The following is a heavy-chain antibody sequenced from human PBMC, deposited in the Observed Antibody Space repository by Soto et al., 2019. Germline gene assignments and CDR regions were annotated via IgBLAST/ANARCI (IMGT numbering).Heavy chain of an antibody. CDR3: AKENRQLLYTVDNWFDP. J-gene: IGHJ5*02. CDR2: ISGSGGST. CDR1: GFTFSSYA. D-gene: IGHD2-2*02. V-gene: IGHV3-23*01. Sequence: GGSLRLSCAASGFTFSSYATSWVRQAPGKGLEWVSAISGSGGSTYYADSVKGRFTISRDNSKNTLYLQMNSLRAEDTAVYYCAKENRQLLYTVDNWFDPWGQGTLVTVSS.